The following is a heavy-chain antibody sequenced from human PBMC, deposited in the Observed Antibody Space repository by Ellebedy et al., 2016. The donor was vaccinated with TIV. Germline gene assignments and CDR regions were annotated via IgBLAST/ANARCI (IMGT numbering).Heavy chain of an antibody. CDR3: ARDHGLGKFPFGGVISK. CDR2: INTGNGNT. J-gene: IGHJ4*02. CDR1: GHTFTSYG. D-gene: IGHD3-16*02. V-gene: IGHV1-3*04. Sequence: ASVKVSCXASGHTFTSYGIHWVRQAPGQRPEWMGWINTGNGNTKYSQRLQGRVTITRDTSASTAYMELSSLRSEDTAVYFCARDHGLGKFPFGGVISKWGQGTLVTVSS.